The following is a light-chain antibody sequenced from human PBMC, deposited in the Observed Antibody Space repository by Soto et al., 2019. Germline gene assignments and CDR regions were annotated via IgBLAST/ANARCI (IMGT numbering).Light chain of an antibody. CDR2: EVS. V-gene: IGLV2-8*01. CDR3: SSFAGNNNLV. CDR1: SSDVGGYNY. Sequence: QSALTQPASVSGSPGQSITISCTGTSSDVGGYNYVSWYQQHPGKAPKLMISEVSKRPSGVPDRFSGSKSGNTASLTVSGLQAEDEADYYCSSFAGNNNLVFGGGTQLTVL. J-gene: IGLJ2*01.